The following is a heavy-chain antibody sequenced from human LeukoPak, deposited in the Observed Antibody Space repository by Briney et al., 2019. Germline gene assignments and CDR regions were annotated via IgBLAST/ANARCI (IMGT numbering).Heavy chain of an antibody. D-gene: IGHD5-24*01. V-gene: IGHV1-69*05. Sequence: GSSVKVFCKASGGTFSSYAISWVRQAPGQGLEWMGGIIPIFGTANYAQKFQGRVTITTDESTSTAYMELSSLRSEDTAVYYCAGIRDGYNFGDFDYWGQGTLVTVSS. J-gene: IGHJ4*02. CDR2: IIPIFGTA. CDR3: AGIRDGYNFGDFDY. CDR1: GGTFSSYA.